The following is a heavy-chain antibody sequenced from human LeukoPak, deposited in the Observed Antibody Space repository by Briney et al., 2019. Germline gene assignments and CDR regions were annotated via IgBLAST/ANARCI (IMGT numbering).Heavy chain of an antibody. V-gene: IGHV1-2*02. Sequence: ASVKVSCKASGYTFTGYYMHWVRQAPGQGLEWMGWINPNSGGTNYAQKFQGRLTMTRDMFTSTDYMELTSLTSDDTAVHYCARDNSVGETAWWFDPWGQGTLVTVSS. J-gene: IGHJ5*02. CDR3: ARDNSVGETAWWFDP. D-gene: IGHD1-26*01. CDR1: GYTFTGYY. CDR2: INPNSGGT.